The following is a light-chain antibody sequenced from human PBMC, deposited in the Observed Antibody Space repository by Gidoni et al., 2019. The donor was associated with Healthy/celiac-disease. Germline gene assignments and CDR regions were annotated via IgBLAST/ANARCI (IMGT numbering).Light chain of an antibody. V-gene: IGKV3-15*01. CDR3: QQYNYWPPWT. CDR2: GAS. Sequence: EIVMTQSPATLSVSPGEKATLSCRASQSLSSNLAWYQQKPGQAPRLLIYGASTRATGIPARFSGSGSGTEFTLTISSLQSEDFAVYYCQQYNYWPPWTFXQXTKVEIK. CDR1: QSLSSN. J-gene: IGKJ1*01.